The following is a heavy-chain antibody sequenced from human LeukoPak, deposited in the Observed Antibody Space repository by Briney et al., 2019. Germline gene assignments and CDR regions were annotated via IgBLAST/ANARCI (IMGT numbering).Heavy chain of an antibody. V-gene: IGHV4-59*01. D-gene: IGHD3-3*01. CDR3: ASFKRGYDFWSGYQFDY. J-gene: IGHJ4*02. CDR2: IYYSGST. CDR1: RGSISDYY. Sequence: SETLSLTCTVSRGSISDYYWSWIRQPPGKGLEWIGYIYYSGSTNYNPSLKSRVTISVDTSKNQFSLKLSSVTAADTAVYYCASFKRGYDFWSGYQFDYWGQGTLVTVSS.